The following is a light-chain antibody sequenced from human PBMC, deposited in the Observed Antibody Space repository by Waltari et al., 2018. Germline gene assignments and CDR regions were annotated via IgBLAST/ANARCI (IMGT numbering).Light chain of an antibody. V-gene: IGLV1-47*01. J-gene: IGLJ3*02. CDR3: AAWDGSLSGRL. CDR1: RSHIGSNY. CDR2: RDD. Sequence: QSVLTQPPSASGTPGQRVSFSCSGRRSHIGSNYVFWYQQFPGTAPKLLIYRDDQRPSGVPDRFSASKGGTSAALVISAVRSEDEADYYCAAWDGSLSGRLFGGGTRLTVL.